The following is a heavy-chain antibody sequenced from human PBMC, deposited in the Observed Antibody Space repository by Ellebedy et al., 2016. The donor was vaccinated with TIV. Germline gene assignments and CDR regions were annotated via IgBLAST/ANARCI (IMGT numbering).Heavy chain of an antibody. D-gene: IGHD1-1*01. CDR3: AKDDDTSLRIRFDP. J-gene: IGHJ5*02. Sequence: GESLKISCAASGFTLSSYVMSWVRQAPGKRLERVAAISSDCADIYYADSVKGRFTISRDTSKNTLYLQMNSLRAEDTAVYYCAKDDDTSLRIRFDPWGQGTLVTVSS. V-gene: IGHV3-23*01. CDR1: GFTLSSYV. CDR2: ISSDCADI.